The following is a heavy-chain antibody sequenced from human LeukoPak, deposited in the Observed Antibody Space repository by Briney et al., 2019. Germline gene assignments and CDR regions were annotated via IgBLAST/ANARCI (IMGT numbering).Heavy chain of an antibody. Sequence: GGSLRLSCAASGFAFSRYSMNWVRQAPGKGLEWVSSISSSSSYIYYADSVKGRFTISRDNAKNSLYLQMNSLRAEDTAVYYCAREGFTPQPFDYWGQGTLATVSS. CDR1: GFAFSRYS. CDR2: ISSSSSYI. CDR3: AREGFTPQPFDY. V-gene: IGHV3-21*01. D-gene: IGHD3-16*01. J-gene: IGHJ4*02.